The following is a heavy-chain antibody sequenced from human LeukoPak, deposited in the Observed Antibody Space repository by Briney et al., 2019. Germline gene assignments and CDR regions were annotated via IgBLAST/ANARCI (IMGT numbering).Heavy chain of an antibody. Sequence: SETLSLTCAVYGGSFSGYYWSWIRQPPGKGLEWIGEINHSGSTNYNPSLKSRVTISVDTSKNQLSLKLSSVTAADTAVYYCARDVTSPEAFDIWGQGTMVTVSS. CDR1: GGSFSGYY. V-gene: IGHV4-34*01. J-gene: IGHJ3*02. CDR2: INHSGST. CDR3: ARDVTSPEAFDI. D-gene: IGHD2-21*02.